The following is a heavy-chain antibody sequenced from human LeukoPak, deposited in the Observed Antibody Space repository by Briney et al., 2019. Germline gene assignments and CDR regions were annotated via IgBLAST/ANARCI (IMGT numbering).Heavy chain of an antibody. D-gene: IGHD3-22*01. CDR1: GFTFSTYE. Sequence: GGSLRLSCAASGFTFSTYEMNWVRQAAGEGPEWVSYISSTGSNIYYADSVKGRFTISRDNAKNSLYLLMNSLRTEDTAVYYCAATYYYDGSGDYWGQGTLVTVSS. CDR3: AATYYYDGSGDY. J-gene: IGHJ4*02. V-gene: IGHV3-48*03. CDR2: ISSTGSNI.